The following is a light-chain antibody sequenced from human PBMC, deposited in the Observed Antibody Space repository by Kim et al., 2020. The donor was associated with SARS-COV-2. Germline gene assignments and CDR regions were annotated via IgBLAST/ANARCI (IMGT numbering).Light chain of an antibody. V-gene: IGLV3-21*04. CDR3: QVWHSGGDRVV. CDR1: NIGDYR. J-gene: IGLJ2*01. Sequence: PGKTASITCGGNNIGDYRVHWYQQRPGQAPVLVIHSDTDRPSGISQRFSGSNSGTTATLTITRVEAGDEADYYCQVWHSGGDRVVFGGGTKVTVL. CDR2: SDT.